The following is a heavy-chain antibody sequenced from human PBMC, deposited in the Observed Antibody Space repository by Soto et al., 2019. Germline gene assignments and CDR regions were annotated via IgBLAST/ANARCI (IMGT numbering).Heavy chain of an antibody. D-gene: IGHD3-10*01. CDR1: GGSFSGYY. V-gene: IGHV4-34*01. CDR3: ERSSPRLRFGALPGLNRDYYYYGMDV. J-gene: IGHJ6*02. Sequence: QVQLQQWGAGLLKPSETLSLTCAVYGGSFSGYYWSWIRQPPGKGLEWIGEINHSGSTNYNPSLKSRITISVDTSKNQFSLKQSSVTAADTAVYYCERSSPRLRFGALPGLNRDYYYYGMDVWGQGTTVTVSS. CDR2: INHSGST.